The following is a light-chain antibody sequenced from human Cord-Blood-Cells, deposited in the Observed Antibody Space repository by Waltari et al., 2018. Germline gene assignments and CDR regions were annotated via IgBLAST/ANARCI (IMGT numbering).Light chain of an antibody. CDR1: QSIRSY. V-gene: IGKV1-39*01. CDR2: AAS. J-gene: IGKJ1*01. CDR3: QQSYSTTWT. Sequence: DIQMTQSPSSLSAYVGDRVTITCRASQSIRSYLNWYQQKPGKAPKLLIYAASNLQSGVLSRFSGSGSGTDFTLTISSLQPEDFATYYCQQSYSTTWTFGQGTKVEIK.